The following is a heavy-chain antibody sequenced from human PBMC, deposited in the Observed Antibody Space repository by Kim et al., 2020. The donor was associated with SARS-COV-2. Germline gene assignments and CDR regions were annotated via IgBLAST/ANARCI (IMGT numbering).Heavy chain of an antibody. D-gene: IGHD3-22*01. J-gene: IGHJ4*02. Sequence: NPSLKSRVTISVDTSKNQFSLKLSSVTAADTAVYYCAREAYYDSSGLSDYWGQGTLVTVSS. CDR3: AREAYYDSSGLSDY. V-gene: IGHV4-34*01.